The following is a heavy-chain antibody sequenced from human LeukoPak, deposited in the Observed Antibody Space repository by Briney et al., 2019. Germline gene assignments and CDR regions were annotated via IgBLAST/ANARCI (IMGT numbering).Heavy chain of an antibody. V-gene: IGHV3-53*01. CDR3: ALGVWGGWFDP. Sequence: GGSLRLSCAASGFSVSSTYMSWVRQAPGKGLEWVSVIYSGGYTNYADSVKGRFTISRDNSKNTLYLQMNSLRVEDTAVYYCALGVWGGWFDPWGQGTLVTVSS. J-gene: IGHJ5*02. CDR1: GFSVSSTY. CDR2: IYSGGYT. D-gene: IGHD3-16*01.